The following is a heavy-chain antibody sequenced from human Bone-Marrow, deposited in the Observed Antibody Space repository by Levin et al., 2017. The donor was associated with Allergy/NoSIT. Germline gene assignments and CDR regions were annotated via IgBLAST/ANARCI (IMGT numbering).Heavy chain of an antibody. J-gene: IGHJ2*01. CDR3: ARAAIPRGWEERHFDL. CDR2: INSDGNSA. V-gene: IGHV3-74*01. Sequence: GESLKISFEASGFTFSSHWMHWVRQAPGKGLVWISRINSDGNSATYADSVKDRFTISRDNAKNTLYVQMNSLRAEDTAVYYCARAAIPRGWEERHFDLWGRGTLVTVSS. CDR1: GFTFSSHW. D-gene: IGHD3-10*01.